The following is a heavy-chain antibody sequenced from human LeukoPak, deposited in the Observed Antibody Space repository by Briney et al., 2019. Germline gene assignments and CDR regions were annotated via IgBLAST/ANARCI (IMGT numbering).Heavy chain of an antibody. CDR3: ARDKRDHSSPSHLNWFDP. V-gene: IGHV1-2*06. Sequence: GASVKVSCKASGYTFTGYYMHWVRQAPGQGLEWMGRINPNSGGTNYAQKFQGRVTMTRDTSISTAYMELSRLRSDGTAVYYRARDKRDHSSPSHLNWFDPWGQGTLVTVSS. D-gene: IGHD6-6*01. CDR1: GYTFTGYY. CDR2: INPNSGGT. J-gene: IGHJ5*02.